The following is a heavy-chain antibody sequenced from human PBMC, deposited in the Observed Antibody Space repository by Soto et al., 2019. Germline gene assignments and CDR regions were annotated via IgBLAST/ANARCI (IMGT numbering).Heavy chain of an antibody. CDR3: VKGYWKGDV. J-gene: IGHJ6*02. V-gene: IGHV3-23*01. Sequence: EVQLLESGGGLVQPGGSLRLSCAASGFTFSTYAMNWVSQAPGNGLEWVSAISGSGGSIHYADSVKGRFTISRDNSKNTLYLQMNSLRGEDTAVYHCVKGYWKGDVWGQGTTVTVSS. D-gene: IGHD1-1*01. CDR2: ISGSGGSI. CDR1: GFTFSTYA.